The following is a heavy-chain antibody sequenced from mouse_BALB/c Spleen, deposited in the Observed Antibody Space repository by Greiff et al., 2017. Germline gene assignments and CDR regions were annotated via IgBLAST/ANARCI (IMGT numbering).Heavy chain of an antibody. CDR2: INPSTGYT. J-gene: IGHJ4*01. V-gene: IGHV1-7*01. Sequence: QVHVKQSGAELAKPGASVKMSCKASGYTFTSYWMHWVKQRPGQGLEWIGYINPSTGYTEYNQKFKDKATLTADKSSSTAYMQLSSLTSEDSAVYYCARWITAHYYAMDYWGQGTSVTVSS. CDR3: ARWITAHYYAMDY. D-gene: IGHD2-4*01. CDR1: GYTFTSYW.